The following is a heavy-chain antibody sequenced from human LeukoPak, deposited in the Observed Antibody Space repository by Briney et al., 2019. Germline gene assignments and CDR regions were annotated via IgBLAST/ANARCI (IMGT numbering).Heavy chain of an antibody. Sequence: PGGSLRLSCAASGFTFSSYAMSWVRQAPGKGLEWVSAISGSGGSTYYADSVKGRFTISRDNSKNTLYLQMNSLRAEDTAVYYCAKDLVPTTPYYYYYMDVWGKGTTATVSS. V-gene: IGHV3-23*01. CDR1: GFTFSSYA. CDR3: AKDLVPTTPYYYYYMDV. J-gene: IGHJ6*03. D-gene: IGHD2-8*01. CDR2: ISGSGGST.